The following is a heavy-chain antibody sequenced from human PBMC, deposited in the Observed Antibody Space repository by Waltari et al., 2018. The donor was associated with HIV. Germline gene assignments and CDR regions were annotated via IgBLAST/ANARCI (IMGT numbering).Heavy chain of an antibody. V-gene: IGHV3-74*01. CDR3: ASSQNYARPFAT. D-gene: IGHD1-7*01. Sequence: EVQLVESGGALLQPGESLRLSCVASGLKISDYWMPWVRQVPGKGPECVARSKHAGNSVHYADFVLGRSAISRDTDKNTVFLQLNSLRADYSAVYFCASSQNYARPFATWGQGTRVTVSA. J-gene: IGHJ3*02. CDR1: GLKISDYW. CDR2: SKHAGNSV.